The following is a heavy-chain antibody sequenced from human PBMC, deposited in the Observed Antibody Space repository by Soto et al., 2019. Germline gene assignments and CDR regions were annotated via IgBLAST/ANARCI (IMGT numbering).Heavy chain of an antibody. CDR3: ARDGDPGIAVPGTPAYFDY. CDR1: GFTFNNYA. CDR2: ISSESDDTNT. J-gene: IGHJ4*02. D-gene: IGHD6-19*01. V-gene: IGHV3-30-3*01. Sequence: PGGSLRLSCAASGFTFNNYALHWVRQAPGKGLEWLATISSESDDTNTYYLDSVKGRFRISRDNSKNTLYLHMNSLRAGDTAVYYCARDGDPGIAVPGTPAYFDYWGQGTLVTVSS.